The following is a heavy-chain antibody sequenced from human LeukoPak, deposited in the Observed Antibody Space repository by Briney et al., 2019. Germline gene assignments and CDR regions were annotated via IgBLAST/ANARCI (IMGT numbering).Heavy chain of an antibody. D-gene: IGHD4-17*01. V-gene: IGHV1-69*13. J-gene: IGHJ6*02. CDR1: GGTFTSYA. CDR2: IIPIFGTA. CDR3: ARVSATDYGMDV. Sequence: ASVKVSCKASGGTFTSYAISWVRQAPGQGLEWMGGIIPIFGTANYAQKFQGRVTITADESTSTAYMELSSLRSEDTAVYYCARVSATDYGMDVWGQGTTVTVSS.